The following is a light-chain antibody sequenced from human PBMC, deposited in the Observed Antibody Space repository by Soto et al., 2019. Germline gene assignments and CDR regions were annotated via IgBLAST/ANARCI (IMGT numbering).Light chain of an antibody. V-gene: IGKV3-15*01. CDR2: SAS. J-gene: IGKJ1*01. Sequence: EIMMTQSPATLSVSPGERATLSCRASQSANSNLAWYQRKRGQAPRLLIFSASNRAPGIPSGFSGSGSGTEFTLTISSLQSEDFAVYFCQQYNSWPWTFGQGTKLEIK. CDR3: QQYNSWPWT. CDR1: QSANSN.